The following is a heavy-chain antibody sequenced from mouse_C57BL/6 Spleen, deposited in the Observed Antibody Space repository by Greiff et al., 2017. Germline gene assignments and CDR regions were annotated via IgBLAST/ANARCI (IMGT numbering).Heavy chain of an antibody. CDR1: GFTFSNYW. CDR3: SRIYDYVGFDY. V-gene: IGHV6-3*01. J-gene: IGHJ2*01. D-gene: IGHD2-4*01. Sequence: EVQRVESGGGLVQPGGSMKLSCVASGFTFSNYWMNWVRQSPEKGLEWVAQIRLKSDNYATHYAESVKGRFTISRDDSKSSVYLQMNNLRAEDTGIYYCSRIYDYVGFDYWGQGTTLTVSS. CDR2: IRLKSDNYAT.